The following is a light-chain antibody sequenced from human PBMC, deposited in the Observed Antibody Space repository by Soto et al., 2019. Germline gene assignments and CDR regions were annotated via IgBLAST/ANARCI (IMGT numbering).Light chain of an antibody. CDR3: QQSYSPPPIT. Sequence: DIQMTQSPSTLSGSVGDRVTITCRASQSISSYLNWYQQRPGKAPKLLIYAASSLQSGVPSRFGGSGSGTDFSLTISSLQPEDSATYYCQQSYSPPPITFGQGTRLEIK. V-gene: IGKV1-39*01. CDR1: QSISSY. CDR2: AAS. J-gene: IGKJ5*01.